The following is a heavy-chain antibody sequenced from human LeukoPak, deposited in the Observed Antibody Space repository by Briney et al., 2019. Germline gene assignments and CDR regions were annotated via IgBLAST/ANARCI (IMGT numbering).Heavy chain of an antibody. CDR2: IYYSGST. CDR1: GGSISSYY. J-gene: IGHJ4*02. CDR3: ASTDCSGGSCYDLLFDY. V-gene: IGHV4-59*01. D-gene: IGHD2-15*01. Sequence: KASETLSLTCTVSGGSISSYYWSWIRQPRGKGLEWIGYIYYSGSTNYNPSLKSRVTISVDTSKNQFSLKLSSVTAADTAVYYCASTDCSGGSCYDLLFDYWGQGTLVTVSS.